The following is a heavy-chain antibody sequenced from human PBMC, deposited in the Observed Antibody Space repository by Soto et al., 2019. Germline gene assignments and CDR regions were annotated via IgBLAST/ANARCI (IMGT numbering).Heavy chain of an antibody. CDR1: GGSISSGGYY. CDR2: IYYSGST. J-gene: IGHJ6*02. D-gene: IGHD2-15*01. V-gene: IGHV4-31*03. CDR3: ARDPTDIGYCSGGSCGDGMDV. Sequence: KASETLSLTCTVSGGSISSGGYYWSWIRQHPGKGLEWIGYIYYSGSTYYNPSLKSRVTISVDTSKNQFSLKLSSVTAADTAVYYCARDPTDIGYCSGGSCGDGMDVWGQGTTVTVSS.